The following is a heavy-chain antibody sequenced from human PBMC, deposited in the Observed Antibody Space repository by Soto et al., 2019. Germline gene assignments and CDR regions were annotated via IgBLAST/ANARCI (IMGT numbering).Heavy chain of an antibody. CDR2: INHSGST. CDR1: GGSFSGYY. V-gene: IGHV4-34*01. Sequence: PSETLSLTCAVYGGSFSGYYWSWIRQPPGKGLEWIGEINHSGSTNYNPSLKSRVTISVDTSKNQFSLKLSSVTAADTAVYYCARVPLLGYSSSGYQFHYYSSGRDVWGQGTRVTVPS. J-gene: IGHJ6*02. CDR3: ARVPLLGYSSSGYQFHYYSSGRDV. D-gene: IGHD6-13*01.